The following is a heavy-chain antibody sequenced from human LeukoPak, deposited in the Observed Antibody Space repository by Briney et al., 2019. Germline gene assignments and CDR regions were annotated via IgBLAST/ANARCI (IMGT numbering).Heavy chain of an antibody. CDR1: GDTFTTYG. J-gene: IGHJ4*02. V-gene: IGHV1-18*01. D-gene: IGHD2-15*01. CDR2: ISGYNGNT. CDR3: ARGLSCSGNTCYAAHFDS. Sequence: ASVKVSCKASGDTFTTYGITWVRQAPGQGLEWMGWISGYNGNTEYTQKFQGRVAMTRDTSTSTAYMELRSLRSDDTAVYYCARGLSCSGNTCYAAHFDSWGQGTLGTVSS.